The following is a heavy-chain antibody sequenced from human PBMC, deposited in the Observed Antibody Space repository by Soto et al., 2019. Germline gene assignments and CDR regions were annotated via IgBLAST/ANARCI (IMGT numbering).Heavy chain of an antibody. CDR1: GGSINNYY. Sequence: PSETLSLTCTISGGSINNYYWSWIRQPAGKGLEWIGRIFPSGNTNYNPSLKSRVIMSVDTSKNQFSLNLNSVTAAHTAVYYCARGSLTMDVWGQGTTVTVSS. CDR3: ARGSLTMDV. D-gene: IGHD3-10*01. CDR2: IFPSGNT. J-gene: IGHJ6*02. V-gene: IGHV4-4*07.